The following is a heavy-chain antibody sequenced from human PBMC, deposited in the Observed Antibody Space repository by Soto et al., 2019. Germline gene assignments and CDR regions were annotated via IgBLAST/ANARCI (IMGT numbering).Heavy chain of an antibody. Sequence: QLQLQESGPGLVKPSETLSLTCTVSGGSISSSSYYWGWIRQPPGKGLEWIGRIYYSGGPYYNPSLKSRVAISVDTSENQFSLKLSSVTAADTAVYYCARPSGSYLYYFDYWGQGTLVTVSS. J-gene: IGHJ4*02. CDR3: ARPSGSYLYYFDY. CDR2: IYYSGGP. V-gene: IGHV4-39*01. D-gene: IGHD1-26*01. CDR1: GGSISSSSYY.